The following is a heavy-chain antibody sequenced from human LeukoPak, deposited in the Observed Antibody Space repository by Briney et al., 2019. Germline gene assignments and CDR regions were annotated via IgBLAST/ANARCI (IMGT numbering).Heavy chain of an antibody. CDR2: ISLSGGST. V-gene: IGHV3-23*01. J-gene: IGHJ4*02. CDR1: GVTLSTYA. Sequence: LGGSLRLSCAASGVTLSTYAMSWVRQAPGKGLEWVSSISLSGGSTYYADSVKGRFTISRDSAKNTLYLQMNSLRVEDTAVYSCAKDLGSSPPGDFWGQGTLVTVSS. D-gene: IGHD6-6*01. CDR3: AKDLGSSPPGDF.